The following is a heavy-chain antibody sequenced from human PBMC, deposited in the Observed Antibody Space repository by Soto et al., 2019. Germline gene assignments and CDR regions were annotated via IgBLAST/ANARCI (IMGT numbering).Heavy chain of an antibody. J-gene: IGHJ3*02. Sequence: GGSLRLSCAASGFTFSSYGMHWVRQAPGKGLEWVAVISYDGSNKYYADSVKGRFTISRDNSKNTLYLQMNSLRAEDTAVYYCANTKGFWGITMVRGTFDIWGQGTMVTVSS. CDR2: ISYDGSNK. D-gene: IGHD3-10*01. CDR1: GFTFSSYG. CDR3: ANTKGFWGITMVRGTFDI. V-gene: IGHV3-30*18.